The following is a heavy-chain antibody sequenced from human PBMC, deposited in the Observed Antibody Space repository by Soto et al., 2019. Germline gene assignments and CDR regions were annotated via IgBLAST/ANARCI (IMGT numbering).Heavy chain of an antibody. CDR2: TYYRSKWYN. D-gene: IGHD2-21*02. J-gene: IGHJ3*02. V-gene: IGHV6-1*01. CDR1: GDSVSSNSAA. Sequence: KQSQTLSLTCAISGDSVSSNSAAWNWIRQSPSRGLEWLGRTYYRSKWYNDYAVSVKSRITINPDTSKNQFSLQLNSVTPEDTAVYYCARSARGAYCGGDCYDAFDIWGQGTMVTVSS. CDR3: ARSARGAYCGGDCYDAFDI.